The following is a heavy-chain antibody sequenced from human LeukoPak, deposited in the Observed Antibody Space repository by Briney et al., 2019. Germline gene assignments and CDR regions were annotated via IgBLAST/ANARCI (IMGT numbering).Heavy chain of an antibody. CDR2: IRYDGSNK. D-gene: IGHD6-13*01. V-gene: IGHV3-30*02. CDR3: AKMGSGYSSSWYGDAFDI. Sequence: GGPLRLSCAASGFTFSSYGMHWVRQAPGKGLEWVAFIRYDGSNKYYADSVRGRFTISRDNSKNTLYLQMNSLRAEDTAVYYCAKMGSGYSSSWYGDAFDIWGQGTMVTVSS. CDR1: GFTFSSYG. J-gene: IGHJ3*02.